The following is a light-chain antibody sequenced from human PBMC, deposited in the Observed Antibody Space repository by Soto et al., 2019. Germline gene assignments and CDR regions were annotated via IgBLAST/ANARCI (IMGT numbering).Light chain of an antibody. J-gene: IGKJ2*01. CDR2: GAS. Sequence: EIVLTQSPATLSLSPGERATLSCRASQSVSSTYLAWYQHKPGQAPMLLLYGASSRATGIPDRFSGSGSGTDVTLTITRLEPEDFAVYYCQQHCSSAFTFGQGTELQIK. V-gene: IGKV3-20*01. CDR3: QQHCSSAFT. CDR1: QSVSSTY.